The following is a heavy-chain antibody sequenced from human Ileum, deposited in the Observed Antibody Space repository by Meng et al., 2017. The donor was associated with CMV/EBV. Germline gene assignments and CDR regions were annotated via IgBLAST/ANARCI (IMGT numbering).Heavy chain of an antibody. V-gene: IGHV3-21*01. Sequence: ASRFIFSNYNMHWVRPAPGKGLEWVSSISGSGSDIYYADSVKGRFTISRDDAKSSLYLQMNSLRVEDTAVYYCARDPSRDGHNYPDYWGQGTLVTVSS. J-gene: IGHJ4*02. CDR3: ARDPSRDGHNYPDY. CDR2: ISGSGSDI. D-gene: IGHD5-24*01. CDR1: RFIFSNYN.